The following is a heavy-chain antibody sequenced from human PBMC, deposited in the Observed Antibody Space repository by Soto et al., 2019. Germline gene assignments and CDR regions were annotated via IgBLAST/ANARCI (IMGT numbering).Heavy chain of an antibody. J-gene: IGHJ4*02. V-gene: IGHV3-30-3*01. CDR3: ARGYSYDSSGYYLDY. D-gene: IGHD3-22*01. CDR1: GFTFSSYA. CDR2: ISYDGGNK. Sequence: GGSLRLSCAASGFTFSSYALQWVRQAPVKGLEWVAIISYDGGNKYYADSVDGRFTISRDNSKNTLYLQMNSLRAEDTAVYYCARGYSYDSSGYYLDYWGQGALVTVSS.